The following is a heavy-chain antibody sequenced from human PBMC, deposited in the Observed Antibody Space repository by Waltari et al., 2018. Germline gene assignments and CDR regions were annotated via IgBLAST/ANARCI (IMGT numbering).Heavy chain of an antibody. D-gene: IGHD3-16*01. V-gene: IGHV3-9*01. CDR1: GFTFDDYA. Sequence: EVQLVESGGGLVQPGRSLRLSCAGSGFTFDDYAMHWVRQAHGKGRGWVLGINWNSGSIAYGDSVRGRFTISRDNARNTLYLQMNNVRVDDTAVYYCARGSAYYVRVWDLWGPGTLVTVSS. CDR3: ARGSAYYVRVWDL. CDR2: INWNSGSI. J-gene: IGHJ4*02.